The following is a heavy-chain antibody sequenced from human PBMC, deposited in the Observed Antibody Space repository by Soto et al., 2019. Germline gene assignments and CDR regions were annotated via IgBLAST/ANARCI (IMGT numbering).Heavy chain of an antibody. J-gene: IGHJ4*02. CDR2: IWYDGTQK. CDR3: ARAGGTTVTGLWHFDS. D-gene: IGHD4-17*01. Sequence: QSGGFLRRSCAASGFTFSTYIMHGVRQPPGKGLEWLAAIWYDGTQKYYADSVKGRFIISRDNSKKTLYLEMNSLRAEDTAVYYCARAGGTTVTGLWHFDSWGQGTLVTVSS. CDR1: GFTFSTYI. V-gene: IGHV3-33*01.